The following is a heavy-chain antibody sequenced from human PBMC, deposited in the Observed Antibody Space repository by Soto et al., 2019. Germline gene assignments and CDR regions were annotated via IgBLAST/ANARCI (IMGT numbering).Heavy chain of an antibody. CDR3: ARELRFLEWLTGLDA. Sequence: GGSLRLSCAASGFTFSSYGMHWVRQAPGKGLEWVAGIWYDGSNKYYAVSVKGRFTISRDNSKNTLYLQMNSMRAEDTAVYYCARELRFLEWLTGLDAWAQGATLPVS. CDR1: GFTFSSYG. V-gene: IGHV3-33*01. J-gene: IGHJ6*02. D-gene: IGHD3-3*01. CDR2: IWYDGSNK.